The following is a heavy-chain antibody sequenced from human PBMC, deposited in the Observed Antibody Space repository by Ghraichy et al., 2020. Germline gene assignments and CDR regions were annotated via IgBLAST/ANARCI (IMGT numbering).Heavy chain of an antibody. CDR3: ANLPPPVRSPGAYDAFDI. CDR1: GYTLTELS. CDR2: FDPEDGET. Sequence: ASVKFSCKVSGYTLTELSMHWVRQAPGKGLEWMGGFDPEDGETIYAQKFQGRVTMTEDTSTDTAYMELSSLRSEDTAVYYCANLPPPVRSPGAYDAFDIWGQGTMVTVSS. J-gene: IGHJ3*02. V-gene: IGHV1-24*01.